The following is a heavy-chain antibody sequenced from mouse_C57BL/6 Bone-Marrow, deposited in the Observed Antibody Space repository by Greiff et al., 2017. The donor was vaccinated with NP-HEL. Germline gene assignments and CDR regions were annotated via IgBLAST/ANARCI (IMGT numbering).Heavy chain of an antibody. D-gene: IGHD2-2*01. CDR3: TTNGYDGD. Sequence: EVQLQQSGAELVRPGASVKLSCTASGFNIKDDYMHWVKQRPEQGLEWIGWIEPENGDTEYASKFQGKATITADTSSNTAYLQLSSLTSEDTAVYYCTTNGYDGDWGQGTTLTVSS. J-gene: IGHJ2*01. CDR1: GFNIKDDY. V-gene: IGHV14-4*01. CDR2: IEPENGDT.